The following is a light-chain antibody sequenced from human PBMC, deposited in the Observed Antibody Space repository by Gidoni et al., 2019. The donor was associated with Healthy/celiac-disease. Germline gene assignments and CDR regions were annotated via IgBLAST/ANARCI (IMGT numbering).Light chain of an antibody. J-gene: IGKJ4*01. V-gene: IGKV4-1*01. CDR1: QSVLYSSNNTNY. CDR3: QQYSSTPLT. Sequence: DIVMTQSPDSLAVSLGERATINCKSSQSVLYSSNNTNYLAWYQQKPGQPPKLLIYWASTRESGVSDRFSGSGSGTDFTLTISSLQAEDVAVYYCQQYSSTPLTFGGGTKVEIK. CDR2: WAS.